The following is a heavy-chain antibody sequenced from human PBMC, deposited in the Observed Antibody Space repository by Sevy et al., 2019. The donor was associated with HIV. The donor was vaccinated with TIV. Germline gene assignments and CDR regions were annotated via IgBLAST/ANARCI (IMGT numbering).Heavy chain of an antibody. CDR3: AKHRQGGIAARIFDF. D-gene: IGHD6-6*01. J-gene: IGHJ4*02. CDR1: GITFSNYA. CDR2: LSGSGDTT. V-gene: IGHV3-23*01. Sequence: GGSLRLSCATSGITFSNYAMSWVRQPPGKGLEWVSALSGSGDTTYYAASVEGRFTISRDNSNNTLYLQMNSLRAGDTAVYYCAKHRQGGIAARIFDFWGQGTLDTVSS.